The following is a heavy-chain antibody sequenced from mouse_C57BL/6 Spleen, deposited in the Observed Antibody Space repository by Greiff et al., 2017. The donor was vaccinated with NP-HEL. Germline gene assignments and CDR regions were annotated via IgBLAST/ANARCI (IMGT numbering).Heavy chain of an antibody. Sequence: QVQLQQPGAELVKPGASVKLSCKASGYTFTSYWMQWVKQRPGQGLEWIGEIDPSDSYTNYNQKFKGKATLTVDTSSSTAYMQLSSLTSEDSAVYYCARSPTAQATLFAYWGQGTLVTVSA. J-gene: IGHJ3*01. D-gene: IGHD3-2*02. CDR2: IDPSDSYT. V-gene: IGHV1-50*01. CDR3: ARSPTAQATLFAY. CDR1: GYTFTSYW.